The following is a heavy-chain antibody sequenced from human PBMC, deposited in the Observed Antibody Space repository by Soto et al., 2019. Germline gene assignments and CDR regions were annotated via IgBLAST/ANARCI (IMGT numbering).Heavy chain of an antibody. CDR3: ARDRAFCGGDCYPGYFDY. CDR2: ISGTSSYT. V-gene: IGHV3-11*06. D-gene: IGHD2-21*02. Sequence: PGGSLRLSCAASGFTFSDYYMSWIRQAPGQGLEWVSYISGTSSYTNYADSVKGRFTISRDNAKKSLYLDMSSLRAEDTAVYYCARDRAFCGGDCYPGYFDYWGQGILVTVSS. J-gene: IGHJ4*02. CDR1: GFTFSDYY.